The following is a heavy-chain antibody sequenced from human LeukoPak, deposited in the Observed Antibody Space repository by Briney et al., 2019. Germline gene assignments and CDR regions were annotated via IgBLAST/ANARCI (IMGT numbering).Heavy chain of an antibody. CDR3: ARAVTSSSSWYKWVNWFDP. Sequence: PSETLSLTCGVYNGSFNGYYWGWIRQPPGKGLEWIGTMYYNGDTYYNPSVKSRVTISVDTSKNQFSLKLSSVTAADTAVYYCARAVTSSSSWYKWVNWFDPWGQGTLVTVSS. V-gene: IGHV4-34*01. D-gene: IGHD6-13*01. CDR2: MYYNGDT. J-gene: IGHJ5*02. CDR1: NGSFNGYY.